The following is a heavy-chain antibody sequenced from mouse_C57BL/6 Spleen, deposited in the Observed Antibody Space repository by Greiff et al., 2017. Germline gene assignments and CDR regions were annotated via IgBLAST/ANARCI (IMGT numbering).Heavy chain of an antibody. D-gene: IGHD1-1*01. CDR3: ARSSPITTVPLDY. Sequence: QVQLQQSGAELVKPGASVKISCKASGYAFSSYWMNWVKQRPGKGLEWIGQIYPGDGDTNYNGKFKGKATLTADKSSSTAYMQLSSLTSEDSAVYFCARSSPITTVPLDYWGQGTTLTVSS. CDR2: IYPGDGDT. CDR1: GYAFSSYW. J-gene: IGHJ2*01. V-gene: IGHV1-80*01.